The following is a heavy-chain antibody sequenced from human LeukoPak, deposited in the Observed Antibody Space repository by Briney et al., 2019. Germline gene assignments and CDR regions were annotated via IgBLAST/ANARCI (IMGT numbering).Heavy chain of an antibody. CDR1: GGSFSGYY. J-gene: IGHJ4*02. V-gene: IGHV4-59*01. CDR2: IYYSGST. D-gene: IGHD4-17*01. CDR3: ARDHGDYPKYFDY. Sequence: SETLSLTCAVYGGSFSGYYWSWIRQPPGKGLEWIGYIYYSGSTNYNPSLKSRVTISVDTSKNQFSLKLSSVTAADTAVYYCARDHGDYPKYFDYWGQGTLVTVSS.